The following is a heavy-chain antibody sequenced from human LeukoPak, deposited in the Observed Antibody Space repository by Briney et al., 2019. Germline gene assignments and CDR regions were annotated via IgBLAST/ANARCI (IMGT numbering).Heavy chain of an antibody. CDR1: GGSISSYY. CDR3: ARDRSSRTTVTTRYFDL. J-gene: IGHJ2*01. Sequence: SETLSLTCTVSGGSISSYYWSWIRQPAGKGLEWIGRIYTSESTNYNPSLKSRVTMSVDTSKNQFSLKLSSVTAADTAVYYCARDRSSRTTVTTRYFDLWGRGTLVTVSS. V-gene: IGHV4-4*07. CDR2: IYTSEST. D-gene: IGHD4-17*01.